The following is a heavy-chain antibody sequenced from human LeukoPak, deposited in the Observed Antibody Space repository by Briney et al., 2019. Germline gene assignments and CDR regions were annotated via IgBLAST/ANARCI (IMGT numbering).Heavy chain of an antibody. CDR3: AKDLLLCSGGSCYNYSDY. CDR1: GFTFSSYG. J-gene: IGHJ4*02. V-gene: IGHV3-30*02. CDR2: IRYDGSNK. D-gene: IGHD2-15*01. Sequence: PGGSLRLSCAASGFTFSSYGMHWVRQAPGKGLEWVAFIRYDGSNKYYADSVKGRFTISRDNSKNTLYLQTNSLRAEDTAVYYCAKDLLLCSGGSCYNYSDYWGQGTLVTVSS.